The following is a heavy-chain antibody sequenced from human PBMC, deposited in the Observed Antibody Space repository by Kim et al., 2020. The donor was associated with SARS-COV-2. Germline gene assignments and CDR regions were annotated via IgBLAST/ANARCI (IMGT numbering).Heavy chain of an antibody. J-gene: IGHJ3*02. CDR3: ERVQGRVGAFDI. Sequence: SCTDPVKGPLTISRDNSKNTLYLQMNSLRAEDTAVYYCERVQGRVGAFDIWGQGTMVTVSS. D-gene: IGHD1-26*01. V-gene: IGHV3-30*10.